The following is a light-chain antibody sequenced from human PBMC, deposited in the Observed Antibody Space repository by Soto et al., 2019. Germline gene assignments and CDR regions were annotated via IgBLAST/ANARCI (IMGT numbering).Light chain of an antibody. CDR3: CSYAGSSTWV. V-gene: IGLV2-23*01. Sequence: QSALTQPASVSGSPGQSITFSCTGTSSDVGSYNLVSWYQPYPGKAPKLMIYEGSKRPSGVSNRFSGSKSGNTASLTISGLQAEDEADYYCCSYAGSSTWVFGGGTKLTVL. J-gene: IGLJ3*02. CDR1: SSDVGSYNL. CDR2: EGS.